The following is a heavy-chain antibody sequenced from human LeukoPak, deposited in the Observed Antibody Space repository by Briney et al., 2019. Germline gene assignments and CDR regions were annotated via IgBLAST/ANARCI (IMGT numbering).Heavy chain of an antibody. J-gene: IGHJ5*02. D-gene: IGHD1-1*01. V-gene: IGHV3-48*03. CDR2: ISPTGSDM. CDR3: ARVGTTTGWAYFDP. Sequence: PGGSLRLSCAASGFTFINYETTWVRQAPGKGLEWLSYISPTGSDMYYADSVKGRVTISRDNAKNSLYLQMNSLGAGDTAVYYCARVGTTTGWAYFDPWGQGALVTVSS. CDR1: GFTFINYE.